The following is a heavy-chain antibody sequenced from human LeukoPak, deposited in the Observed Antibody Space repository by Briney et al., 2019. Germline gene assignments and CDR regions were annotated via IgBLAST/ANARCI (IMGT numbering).Heavy chain of an antibody. Sequence: ASVKVSCKASGYTITSYYMRWVRQAPGQGLEWMGRINPNSGGTNYAQKFQGRVTMTRDTSISTAYMELSRLRSDDTAVYYCARDKLTITPTSNNWFDPWGQGTLVTVSS. J-gene: IGHJ5*02. CDR2: INPNSGGT. CDR1: GYTITSYY. V-gene: IGHV1-2*06. CDR3: ARDKLTITPTSNNWFDP. D-gene: IGHD3-3*01.